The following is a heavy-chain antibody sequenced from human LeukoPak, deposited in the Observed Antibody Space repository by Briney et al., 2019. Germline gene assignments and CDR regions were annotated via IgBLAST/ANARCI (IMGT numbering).Heavy chain of an antibody. J-gene: IGHJ4*02. Sequence: SETLSLTCTVSGGSISSSSYYWGWIRQPPGKGLEWIGSIYYNGSTYYNPSLKSRVTISVDTPKNQFSLKLSSVTAADTAVYYCARLRDYYDSSGYYWGQGTLVTVSS. D-gene: IGHD3-22*01. CDR1: GGSISSSSYY. CDR2: IYYNGST. CDR3: ARLRDYYDSSGYY. V-gene: IGHV4-39*01.